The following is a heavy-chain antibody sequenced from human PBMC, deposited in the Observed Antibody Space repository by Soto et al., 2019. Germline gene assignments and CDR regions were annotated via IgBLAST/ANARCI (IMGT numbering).Heavy chain of an antibody. J-gene: IGHJ4*02. CDR2: ISGSGGST. V-gene: IGHV3-23*01. CDR1: GFTFSSYA. CDR3: ATGGNYCRNLDF. D-gene: IGHD1-7*01. Sequence: EVQLLESGGGLVQPGGSLRLSCSAPGFTFSSYAMSWVRQAPGKGLEWVSSISGSGGSTYYADSVKGRFTISRDNSKNTRYLQKNSLRAKDTAVYYGATGGNYCRNLDFGGQGTLVTVSS.